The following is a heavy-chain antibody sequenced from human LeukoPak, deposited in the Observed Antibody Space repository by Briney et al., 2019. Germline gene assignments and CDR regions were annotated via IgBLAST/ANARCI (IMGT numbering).Heavy chain of an antibody. CDR3: ARVARDEYYDILTGYYSPHFDY. V-gene: IGHV1-2*02. CDR1: GCTFTGYY. Sequence: ASVTVSCKASGCTFTGYYMHWVRQAPGQGLEWMGWINPNSGGTNYAQKFQGRVTMTRDTSISTAYMELSRLRSDDTAVYYCARVARDEYYDILTGYYSPHFDYWGQGTLVTVSS. D-gene: IGHD3-9*01. CDR2: INPNSGGT. J-gene: IGHJ4*02.